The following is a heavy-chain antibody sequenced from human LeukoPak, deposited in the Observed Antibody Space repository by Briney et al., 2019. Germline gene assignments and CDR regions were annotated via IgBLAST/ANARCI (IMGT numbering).Heavy chain of an antibody. J-gene: IGHJ4*02. D-gene: IGHD1-26*01. CDR2: IYHSGST. CDR1: GGSISSGGYY. CDR3: ARDGLGATGGY. V-gene: IGHV4-30-2*01. Sequence: PSETLSLTCTVSGGSISSGGYYWSWIRQPPGKGLEWIGYIYHSGSTYYNPSLKSRVTISVDRSKNQFSLKLSSVTAADTAVYYCARDGLGATGGYWGQGTLVTVSS.